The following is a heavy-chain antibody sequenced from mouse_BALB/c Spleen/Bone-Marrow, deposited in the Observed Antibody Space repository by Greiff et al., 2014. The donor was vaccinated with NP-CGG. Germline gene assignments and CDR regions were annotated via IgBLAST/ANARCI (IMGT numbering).Heavy chain of an antibody. CDR1: GYTFTSYW. CDR3: ARWLLGYAMDY. CDR2: IDPSDSYT. J-gene: IGHJ4*01. D-gene: IGHD2-3*01. Sequence: QVQLQQPGAELVKPGASVKLSCKASGYTFTSYWMHWVKQRPGQGLEWIGEIDPSDSYTNYNQKFKGKATLTVDKSSSTAYMQLSSLTSEGSAVYYCARWLLGYAMDYWGQGTSVTVSS. V-gene: IGHV1-69*02.